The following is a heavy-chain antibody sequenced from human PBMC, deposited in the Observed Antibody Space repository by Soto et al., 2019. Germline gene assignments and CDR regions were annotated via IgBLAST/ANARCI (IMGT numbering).Heavy chain of an antibody. Sequence: SETLSLTCTVSGDSISTFYWSWIRQPPGKGLEWIGYIHYSGSTNYNPSLKSQVIISVGTSKNQFSLKLSSVTAADTAVYFCARVRSNLFDYWGQGTLVTV. V-gene: IGHV4-59*01. CDR2: IHYSGST. D-gene: IGHD3-3*01. J-gene: IGHJ4*02. CDR3: ARVRSNLFDY. CDR1: GDSISTFY.